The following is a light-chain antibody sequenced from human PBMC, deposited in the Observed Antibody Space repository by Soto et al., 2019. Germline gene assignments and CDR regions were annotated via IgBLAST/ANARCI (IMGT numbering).Light chain of an antibody. Sequence: QSALTQPPSVSAAPGQKVTISCSGSSSNIGNNYVSWYQQLPGTAPKLLIYDNNKRPSGIPDRFSGSKAGTSATLGITGLQTGDEAEDYCGTWDSSLSAVVFGGGTKLTVL. CDR3: GTWDSSLSAVV. CDR2: DNN. J-gene: IGLJ2*01. CDR1: SSNIGNNY. V-gene: IGLV1-51*01.